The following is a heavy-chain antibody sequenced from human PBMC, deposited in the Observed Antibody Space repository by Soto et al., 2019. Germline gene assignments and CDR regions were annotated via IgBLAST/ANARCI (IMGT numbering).Heavy chain of an antibody. CDR1: GFTFSNAW. D-gene: IGHD3-3*01. J-gene: IGHJ6*02. V-gene: IGHV3-15*07. CDR3: TTDKLYGFWSGYYRARYYYGMDV. CDR2: IKSKTDGGTT. Sequence: GGSLRLSCAASGFTFSNAWMNWVRQAPGKGLEWVGRIKSKTDGGTTDYAAPVKGRFTISRDDSKNTLYLQMNSLKTEDTAVYYCTTDKLYGFWSGYYRARYYYGMDVWGQGTTVTVSS.